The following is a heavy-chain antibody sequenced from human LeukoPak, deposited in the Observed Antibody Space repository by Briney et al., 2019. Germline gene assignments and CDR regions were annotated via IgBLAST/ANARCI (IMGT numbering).Heavy chain of an antibody. Sequence: SETLSLTCTVSGGSISSGGYYWSWIRQPPGKGLEWIGYIYHSGSTYYNPSLKSRVTISVDRSKNQFSLKLSSETAADTAVYYCARDPSYYFDYWGQGTLVTVSS. V-gene: IGHV4-30-2*01. D-gene: IGHD6-6*01. J-gene: IGHJ4*02. CDR1: GGSISSGGYY. CDR3: ARDPSYYFDY. CDR2: IYHSGST.